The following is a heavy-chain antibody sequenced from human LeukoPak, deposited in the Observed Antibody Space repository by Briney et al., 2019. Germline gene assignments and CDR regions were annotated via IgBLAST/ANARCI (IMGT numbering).Heavy chain of an antibody. CDR2: ISSTGRT. D-gene: IGHD6-19*01. CDR3: AKGAGPPWFDP. Sequence: SQTLSLTCSVSGGSISSDTYFWSWIRQTAGKGLEWIGRISSTGRTDYNPSLTSRVTISVDTSKNEFSMKLSSVAAADTAVYYCAKGAGPPWFDPWGQGTLVTVSS. CDR1: GGSISSDTYF. V-gene: IGHV4-61*02. J-gene: IGHJ5*02.